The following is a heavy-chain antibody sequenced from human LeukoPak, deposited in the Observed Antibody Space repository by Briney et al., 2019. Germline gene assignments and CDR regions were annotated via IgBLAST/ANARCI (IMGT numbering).Heavy chain of an antibody. Sequence: GGSLRLSCAASGFTFSSYGMHWVRQAPGKGLEWVAFIRYDGSNKYYADSVKGRFTISRDNSKNTLYLQMNSLRAEDTAVYYCAKVAEDFIVVVTDYFDYWGQGTLVTVSS. J-gene: IGHJ4*02. V-gene: IGHV3-30*02. CDR3: AKVAEDFIVVVTDYFDY. D-gene: IGHD2-21*02. CDR2: IRYDGSNK. CDR1: GFTFSSYG.